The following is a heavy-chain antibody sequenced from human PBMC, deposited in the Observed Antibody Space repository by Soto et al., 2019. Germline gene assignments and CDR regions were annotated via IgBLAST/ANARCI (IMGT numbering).Heavy chain of an antibody. V-gene: IGHV1-69*13. J-gene: IGHJ4*02. CDR3: AXVKENCSTTSCYKFFDF. D-gene: IGHD2-2*02. Sequence: GPSVKVSCKASGGTFSSYAVSWVRQAPGQGLEWVGEIIPMYGMPNLAHRFQGRVTVTADESTSTVYMEVSSLRSEDTAIYYCAXVKENCSTTSCYKFFDFWGQGTLVTVSS. CDR2: IIPMYGMP. CDR1: GGTFSSYA.